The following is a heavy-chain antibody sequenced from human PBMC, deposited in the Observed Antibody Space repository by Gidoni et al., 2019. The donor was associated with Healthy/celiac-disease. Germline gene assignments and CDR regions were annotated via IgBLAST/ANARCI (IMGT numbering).Heavy chain of an antibody. Sequence: QVQLVESGGGVVQPGRSLRLSCAASGFTFSSYGMHWVRQAPGKGLEWVAVIWYDGSNKYYADSVKGRFTISRDNSKNTLYLQMNSLRAEDTAVYYCARDELGLRGFYGMDVWGQGTTVTVSS. CDR1: GFTFSSYG. D-gene: IGHD6-13*01. V-gene: IGHV3-33*01. J-gene: IGHJ6*02. CDR2: IWYDGSNK. CDR3: ARDELGLRGFYGMDV.